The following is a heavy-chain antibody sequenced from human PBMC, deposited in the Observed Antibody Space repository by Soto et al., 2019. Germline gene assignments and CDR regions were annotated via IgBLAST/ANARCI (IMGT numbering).Heavy chain of an antibody. CDR2: VSYDGSHK. CDR1: RFSFSDYA. CDR3: APEMAAPTDHYYRLDV. D-gene: IGHD6-13*01. Sequence: PGGSLRLSCAASRFSFSDYAVHWVRQAPGTGLEWVAVVSYDGSHKYYADSVQGRFSISRDTSENTLYLQMNSLRPEDTAVYFCAPEMAAPTDHYYRLDVWGRGTTVTVXS. V-gene: IGHV3-30-3*01. J-gene: IGHJ6*02.